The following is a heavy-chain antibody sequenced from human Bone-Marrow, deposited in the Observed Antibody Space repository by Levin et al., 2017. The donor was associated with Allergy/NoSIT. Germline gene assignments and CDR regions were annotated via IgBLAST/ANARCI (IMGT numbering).Heavy chain of an antibody. CDR2: ISGSGGST. J-gene: IGHJ6*02. CDR3: AKVAYCGGDCFLLRNYYYYGMDV. V-gene: IGHV3-23*01. Sequence: SCAASGFTFSSYAMSWVRQAPGKGLEWVSAISGSGGSTYYADSVKGRFTISRDNSKNTLYLQMNSLRAEDTAVYYCAKVAYCGGDCFLLRNYYYYGMDVWGQGTTVTVSS. CDR1: GFTFSSYA. D-gene: IGHD2-21*02.